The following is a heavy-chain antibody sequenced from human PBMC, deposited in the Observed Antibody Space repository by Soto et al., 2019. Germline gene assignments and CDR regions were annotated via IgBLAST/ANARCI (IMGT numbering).Heavy chain of an antibody. D-gene: IGHD6-13*01. CDR3: ARDLGYSSPSYGMDV. J-gene: IGHJ6*02. Sequence: SETLSLTCAVSGGSITSSNWWSWVRRPPGKGLEWIGEIYPSGNVNSNPLLKSRVTISVDKAKNQFSLKLSSVTAADTAVYYCARDLGYSSPSYGMDVWGQGTTVTVSS. CDR2: IYPSGNV. V-gene: IGHV4-4*02. CDR1: GGSITSSNW.